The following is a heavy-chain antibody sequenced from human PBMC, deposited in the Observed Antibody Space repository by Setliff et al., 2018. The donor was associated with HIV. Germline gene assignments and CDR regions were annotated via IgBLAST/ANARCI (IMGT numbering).Heavy chain of an antibody. CDR2: INPSGGST. Sequence: GPSVKVSCKASGYTFTSYYMHWVRQAPGQGLEWMGIINPSGGSTSYAQKFQGRVTMTRDTSTSTVYMELSSLRSEDTAIYYCARDPSYSPYYDFWSGYYPHDALDIWGQGTMVTVSS. D-gene: IGHD3-3*01. V-gene: IGHV1-46*01. CDR3: ARDPSYSPYYDFWSGYYPHDALDI. CDR1: GYTFTSYY. J-gene: IGHJ3*02.